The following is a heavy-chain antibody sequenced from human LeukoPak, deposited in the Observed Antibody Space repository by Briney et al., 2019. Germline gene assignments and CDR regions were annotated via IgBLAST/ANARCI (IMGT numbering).Heavy chain of an antibody. CDR1: GGSICSGGYY. J-gene: IGHJ3*02. D-gene: IGHD3-16*01. CDR2: IFYSGST. V-gene: IGHV4-31*03. CDR3: GREGGARLGGGAFDI. Sequence: PSETLSLTCTVSGGSICSGGYYWSWISHHPGKGLEWIGYIFYSGSTYYNPSLKSRVTISVDTSKNQFSLKLSSVTVADTAVYYCGREGGARLGGGAFDIWGQGTMVTVSS.